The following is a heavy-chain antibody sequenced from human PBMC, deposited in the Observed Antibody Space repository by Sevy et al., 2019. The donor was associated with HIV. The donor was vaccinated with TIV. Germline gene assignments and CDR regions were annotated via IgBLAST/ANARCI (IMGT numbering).Heavy chain of an antibody. D-gene: IGHD3-16*02. V-gene: IGHV3-11*01. CDR1: GFTFSDYY. Sequence: GGSLRLSCAASGFTFSDYYMSWIRQAPGKGLEWVSYISSSGSTIYYADSVKGRFTISRDNAKNSLYLQMNGLRAEDTAVYYCAGGIPYDYVWGSYRSRKSFDYWGQGTLVTVSS. J-gene: IGHJ4*02. CDR3: AGGIPYDYVWGSYRSRKSFDY. CDR2: ISSSGSTI.